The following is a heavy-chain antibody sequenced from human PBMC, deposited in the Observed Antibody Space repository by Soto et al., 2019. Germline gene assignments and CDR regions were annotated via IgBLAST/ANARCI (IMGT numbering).Heavy chain of an antibody. CDR2: ISWDGGST. J-gene: IGHJ1*01. Sequence: GGSLRLSCVASGVTFNRCGFHWVRQAPGKGLEWVSLISWDGGSTYYADSVKGRFTISRDNSKNSLYLQMNSLRTEDTALYYCAKDRSSSWPEYFQHWGQGTLVTVSS. V-gene: IGHV3-43*01. CDR3: AKDRSSSWPEYFQH. D-gene: IGHD6-13*01. CDR1: GVTFNRCG.